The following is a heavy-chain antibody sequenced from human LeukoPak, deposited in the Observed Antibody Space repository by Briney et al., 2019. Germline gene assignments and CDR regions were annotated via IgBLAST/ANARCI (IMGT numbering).Heavy chain of an antibody. CDR1: GFTFSSYG. Sequence: GRSLRLSCAASGFTFSSYGMHWVRQAPGKGLEWVSGLSGSGDITYYTDSVKGRFTISRDNSKNTLYLEMNNLRAEDTALYYCAKRGNAISFFDPWGQGTLVTVSS. V-gene: IGHV3-23*01. J-gene: IGHJ5*02. CDR2: LSGSGDIT. CDR3: AKRGNAISFFDP. D-gene: IGHD2/OR15-2a*01.